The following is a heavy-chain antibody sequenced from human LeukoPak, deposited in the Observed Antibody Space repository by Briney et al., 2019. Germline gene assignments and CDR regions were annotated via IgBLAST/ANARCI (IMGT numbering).Heavy chain of an antibody. CDR1: GFTFSDYN. V-gene: IGHV3-7*01. J-gene: IGHJ4*02. CDR3: ASDGPDGAGSN. D-gene: IGHD3-10*01. CDR2: IKKEGREK. Sequence: GGSLRLSCGASGFTFSDYNMNWVRHAPGKGLGRVANIKKEGREKSYVASAKGRITISRDYAKNSLYPQMNSPRAEDTAVYYCASDGPDGAGSNWGQGALVTVSS.